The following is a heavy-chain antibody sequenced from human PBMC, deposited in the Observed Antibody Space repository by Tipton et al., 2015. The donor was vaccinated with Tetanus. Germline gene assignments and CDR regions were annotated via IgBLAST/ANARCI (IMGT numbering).Heavy chain of an antibody. J-gene: IGHJ4*02. CDR1: GFSFRSYG. V-gene: IGHV3-33*01. CDR3: VRDQTYEEYVSYYFDF. CDR2: IWYDGTNK. D-gene: IGHD5/OR15-5a*01. Sequence: SLRLSCAASGFSFRSYGMHWVRQAPGKGLEWVAVIWYDGTNKYSADSVKGRFTISRDNSKNTLYLQMNNLRADDTARYFCVRDQTYEEYVSYYFDFWGQGTLVTVSS.